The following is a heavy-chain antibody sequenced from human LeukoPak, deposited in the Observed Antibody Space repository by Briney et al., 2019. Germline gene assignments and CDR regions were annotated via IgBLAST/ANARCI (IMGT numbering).Heavy chain of an antibody. J-gene: IGHJ4*02. CDR1: GFTFADYA. CDR2: ISWNSGSI. D-gene: IGHD6-13*01. Sequence: GRSLRLSCAASGFTFADYAMHSVRQAPGKGLEWVSGISWNSGSIGYADSVKGRFTISRDNAKTSLYLQMNSLRAEDTALYYCVKDKGVEAAAGTWGGFDYWGQGTLVTVSS. CDR3: VKDKGVEAAAGTWGGFDY. V-gene: IGHV3-9*01.